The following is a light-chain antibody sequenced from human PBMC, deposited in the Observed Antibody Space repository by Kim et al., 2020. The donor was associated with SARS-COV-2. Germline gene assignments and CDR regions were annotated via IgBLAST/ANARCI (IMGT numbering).Light chain of an antibody. CDR1: SSDVGGYNY. V-gene: IGLV2-14*04. CDR2: DVT. J-gene: IGLJ3*02. CDR3: TSYTSSTTVV. Sequence: GQSITISCTGTSSDVGGYNYVSWYQQTPGKVPKLMIYDVTKRPSGVSNRFSGSKSGNTASLTISGLQAEDEADYYCTSYTSSTTVVFGGGTQLTVL.